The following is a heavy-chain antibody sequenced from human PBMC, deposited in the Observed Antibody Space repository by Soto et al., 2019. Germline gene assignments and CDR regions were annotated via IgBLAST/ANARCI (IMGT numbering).Heavy chain of an antibody. J-gene: IGHJ6*02. CDR2: IIPIFGTA. CDR1: GGTFSSYA. V-gene: IGHV1-69*12. Sequence: QVQLVQSGAEVKKPGSSVKVSCKASGGTFSSYAISWVRQAPGQGLEWMGGIIPIFGTANYAQKFQGRVTITADESTSTAYMELSSLISEDTAVYYCARDNGYYYYYGMDVWGQGTTVTVSS. CDR3: ARDNGYYYYYGMDV.